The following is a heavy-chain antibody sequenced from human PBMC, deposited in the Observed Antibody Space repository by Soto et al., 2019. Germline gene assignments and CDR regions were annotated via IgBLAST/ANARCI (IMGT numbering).Heavy chain of an antibody. J-gene: IGHJ4*02. CDR3: GRLEGLATISYYFDY. CDR1: GGSVSSSSYY. CDR2: VYYSGST. D-gene: IGHD3-9*01. Sequence: QLQLQESGPGLVKPSETLSLTCTVSGGSVSSSSYYWGWVRQPPGKVLEWIGSVYYSGSTYYNPSLKSRVTISVDKSKNQFSRKLMSLSAADTAGYYGGRLEGLATISYYFDYWGQGALVTVSS. V-gene: IGHV4-39*01.